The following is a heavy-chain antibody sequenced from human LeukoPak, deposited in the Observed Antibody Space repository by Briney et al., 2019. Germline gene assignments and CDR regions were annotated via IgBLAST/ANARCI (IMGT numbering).Heavy chain of an antibody. J-gene: IGHJ4*02. CDR2: INPNSGGT. V-gene: IGHV1-2*02. CDR3: ARDPSDYVWGSYRPPYYFDY. D-gene: IGHD3-16*02. CDR1: GYTFTGYY. Sequence: ASVKVSCKASGYTFTGYYMHWVRQAPGQGLEWMGWINPNSGGTNYAQKFQGRVTMTRDTSISTAYMELSRLRSDDTAVYYCARDPSDYVWGSYRPPYYFDYWGQGTLVTVSS.